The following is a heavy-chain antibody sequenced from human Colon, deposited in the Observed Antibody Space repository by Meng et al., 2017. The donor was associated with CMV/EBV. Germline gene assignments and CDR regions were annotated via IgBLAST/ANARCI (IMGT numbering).Heavy chain of an antibody. CDR3: ATAHTVLLGHCTSTTCYTLDS. J-gene: IGHJ4*02. D-gene: IGHD2-2*02. V-gene: IGHV1-24*01. CDR1: GYTLTELP. CDR2: FDPEAGAK. Sequence: ASVKVSCKVSGYTLTELPTHWVRQAPGKGLEWMGGFDPEAGAKIYAQKFQGRLTMTEDTSTGTAYMELSSLRSEDTAVYYCATAHTVLLGHCTSTTCYTLDSWGQGTLVTVSS.